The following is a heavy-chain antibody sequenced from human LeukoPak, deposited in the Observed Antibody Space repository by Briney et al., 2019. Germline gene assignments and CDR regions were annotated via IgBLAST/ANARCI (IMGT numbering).Heavy chain of an antibody. J-gene: IGHJ5*02. CDR3: ARGLAWGADLMGPTDDWLDP. CDR2: ISNYNGNT. V-gene: IGHV1-18*01. CDR1: GYTFLSYG. D-gene: IGHD1-26*01. Sequence: ASVKVSCKASGYTFLSYGFSWVRRAPGQGLEWMGWISNYNGNTNYAPNFHGRLTMTIDTSTTTSYMELRSLRSDDTAVYYCARGLAWGADLMGPTDDWLDPWGQGTLVTVSS.